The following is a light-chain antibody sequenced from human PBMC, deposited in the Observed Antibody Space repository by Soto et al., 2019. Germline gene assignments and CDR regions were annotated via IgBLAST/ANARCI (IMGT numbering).Light chain of an antibody. CDR3: QQSYSMWT. J-gene: IGKJ1*01. Sequence: DIQMTQSPSSLSASVGDRVTITCRASQSIITYLNWYQQKPGKAPKLLIYGASSLQSGVPSRFSGSGSGTGFTLTISSLQPEDFATYYCQQSYSMWTFGQGTKVQGK. CDR2: GAS. CDR1: QSIITY. V-gene: IGKV1-39*01.